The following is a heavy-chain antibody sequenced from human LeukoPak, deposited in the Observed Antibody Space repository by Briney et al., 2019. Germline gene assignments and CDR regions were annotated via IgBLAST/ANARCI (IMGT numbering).Heavy chain of an antibody. Sequence: PGGSLRLSCAASGFTFSNAWRTWARKPPGKGLKWFGRIKSKTDGGTTDYAAPVKGRFTISRDDSKNTLYLQMNSLKTEDTAVYYCTTDGGYSSGWYFDYWGQGTLVTVSS. D-gene: IGHD6-19*01. CDR1: GFTFSNAW. CDR2: IKSKTDGGTT. J-gene: IGHJ4*02. V-gene: IGHV3-15*01. CDR3: TTDGGYSSGWYFDY.